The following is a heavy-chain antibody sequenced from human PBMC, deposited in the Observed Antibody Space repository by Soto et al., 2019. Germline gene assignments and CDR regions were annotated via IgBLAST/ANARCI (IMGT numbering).Heavy chain of an antibody. CDR3: AVYYDFWSGYSGNYYGMDV. CDR1: GSPISSYY. D-gene: IGHD3-3*01. V-gene: IGHV4-39*01. J-gene: IGHJ6*02. Sequence: PSETLSLTCSVSGSPISSYYWGWIRQPPGKGLEWIGSIYYSGSTYYNPSLKSRVTISVDTSKNQFSLKLSSVTAADTAVYYCAVYYDFWSGYSGNYYGMDVWGQGTTVTVSS. CDR2: IYYSGST.